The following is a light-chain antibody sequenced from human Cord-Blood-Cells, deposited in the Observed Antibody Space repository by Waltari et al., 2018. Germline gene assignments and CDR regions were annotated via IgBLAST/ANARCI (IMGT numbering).Light chain of an antibody. CDR1: SSNIGRNT. CDR2: SKN. Sequence: QSVLTQPPSASGTPGQRVTISCSGSSSNIGRNTVNWYQQLPGTAPKLLIHSKNQRPSGFPCRFSGSKSGTSASLAISGLQSEDEADYYCAAWDDSLNGLVFGGGTKLTVL. J-gene: IGLJ2*01. CDR3: AAWDDSLNGLV. V-gene: IGLV1-44*01.